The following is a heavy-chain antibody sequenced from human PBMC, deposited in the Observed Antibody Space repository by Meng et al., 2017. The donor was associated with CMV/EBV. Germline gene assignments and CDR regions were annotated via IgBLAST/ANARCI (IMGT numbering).Heavy chain of an antibody. J-gene: IGHJ6*04. Sequence: PGQAGAQVKKPGASLQVSCNASGYTFTCYYMHWVRQAPGQGRVWRGWINPNSGGTNYAQKFQSRVTMTRDTSISTAYMDLSRLRSDDTAVYYCARDLSTSGSIDVWGKGTMVTVFS. D-gene: IGHD2/OR15-2a*01. CDR1: GYTFTCYY. V-gene: IGHV1-2*02. CDR3: ARDLSTSGSIDV. CDR2: INPNSGGT.